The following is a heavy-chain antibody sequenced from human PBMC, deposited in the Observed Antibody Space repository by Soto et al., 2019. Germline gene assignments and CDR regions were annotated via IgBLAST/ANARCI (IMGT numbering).Heavy chain of an antibody. Sequence: PSETLSLTCAVHGVSFSGYYWTWIRRPPGKGLEWIGEINHTGGTNYNPSLKSRLTMSMDTSKSHFSLKLSSVSAADTAVYYCARGLKRYYYQISGHYYHYFDYWGQGALVTVPS. CDR1: GVSFSGYY. D-gene: IGHD3-22*01. J-gene: IGHJ4*02. CDR2: INHTGGT. CDR3: ARGLKRYYYQISGHYYHYFDY. V-gene: IGHV4-34*01.